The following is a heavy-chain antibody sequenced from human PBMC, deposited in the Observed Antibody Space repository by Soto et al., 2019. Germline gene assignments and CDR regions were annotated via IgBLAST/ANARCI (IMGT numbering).Heavy chain of an antibody. V-gene: IGHV4-30-4*01. J-gene: IGHJ3*02. Sequence: QVQLQEAGPGLVRPSQTLSLTCTVAGGSMSENDYYWSWPRQSPGQGLQWIGYIYDTWTTSYSPSLKSRVTMSDDTSRNQFSLKLTSVTAADTALYFCARGIVRGGFDIWGQGTLVTVSS. CDR3: ARGIVRGGFDI. CDR1: GGSMSENDYY. D-gene: IGHD3-10*02. CDR2: IYDTWTT.